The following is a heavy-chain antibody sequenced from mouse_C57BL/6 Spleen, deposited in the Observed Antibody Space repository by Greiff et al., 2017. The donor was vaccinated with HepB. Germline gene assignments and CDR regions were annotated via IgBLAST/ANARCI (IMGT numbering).Heavy chain of an antibody. CDR1: GFSLTSYA. CDR3: ARNYYYGSSPSFDV. Sequence: VQLQQSGPGLVAPSQSLSITCTVSGFSLTSYAISWVRQPPGKGLEWLGVIWTGGGTNYNSALKSRLSISKDNSKSQVFLKMNSLQTDDTARYYCARNYYYGSSPSFDVWGTGTTVTVSS. J-gene: IGHJ1*03. D-gene: IGHD1-1*01. V-gene: IGHV2-9-1*01. CDR2: IWTGGGT.